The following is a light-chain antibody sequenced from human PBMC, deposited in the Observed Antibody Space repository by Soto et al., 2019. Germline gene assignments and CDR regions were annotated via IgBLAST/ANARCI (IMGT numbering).Light chain of an antibody. CDR2: GNS. CDR1: SSNIGAGYD. V-gene: IGLV1-40*01. J-gene: IGLJ3*02. CDR3: QSYDSSLSGWV. Sequence: QAVVTQPSSVSGAAGERVTISCTGSSSNIGAGYDVHWYQQLPGTAPKLLISGNSNRPSGVPDRFSGSKSGTSASLAITGLQAEDEADYYCQSYDSSLSGWVFGGGTKVTV.